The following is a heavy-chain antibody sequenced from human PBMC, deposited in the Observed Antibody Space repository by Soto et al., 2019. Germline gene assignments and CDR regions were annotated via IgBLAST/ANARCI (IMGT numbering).Heavy chain of an antibody. CDR3: AHRLRNMLSIAARPWGFDP. CDR1: GFSLSTSGVG. J-gene: IGHJ5*02. CDR2: IYWDDDK. V-gene: IGHV2-5*02. D-gene: IGHD6-6*01. Sequence: GSCPTLVNPTQTLTLTCTFSGFSLSTSGVGVGWIRQPPGKALEWLALIYWDDDKRYSPSLKSRLTITKDTSKNQVVLTMTNMDPVDTATYYCAHRLRNMLSIAARPWGFDPWGQGTLVTVSS.